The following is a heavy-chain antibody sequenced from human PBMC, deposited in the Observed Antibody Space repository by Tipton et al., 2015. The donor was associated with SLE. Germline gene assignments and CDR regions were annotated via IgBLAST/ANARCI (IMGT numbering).Heavy chain of an antibody. V-gene: IGHV1-18*01. CDR3: ASLFYDFWIDKEVFDY. CDR1: GYIFSTCG. D-gene: IGHD3-3*01. J-gene: IGHJ4*02. Sequence: QLVQSGAEVKKPGASVKVSCKASGYIFSTCGLSWVRQAPGQGLEWMGWISAYDGNTNHAQKFQGRLTMTTDTSTTTTYMELRSLRFDDTAVYYCASLFYDFWIDKEVFDYWGQGTLVTVSS. CDR2: ISAYDGNT.